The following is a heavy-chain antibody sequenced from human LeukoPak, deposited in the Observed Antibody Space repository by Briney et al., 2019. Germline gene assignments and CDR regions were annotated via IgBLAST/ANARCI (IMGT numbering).Heavy chain of an antibody. V-gene: IGHV1-46*01. D-gene: IGHD3-3*01. J-gene: IGHJ6*04. CDR2: INPSGGST. Sequence: GASVKVSCKASGYTFTSYYMHWVRQAPGQGLEWMGIINPSGGSTSNAQKFQGRVTMTRDTSTSTVYMELSSLRSEDTAVYYCARGFSTIFGVVIPPDVWGKGTTVTVSS. CDR1: GYTFTSYY. CDR3: ARGFSTIFGVVIPPDV.